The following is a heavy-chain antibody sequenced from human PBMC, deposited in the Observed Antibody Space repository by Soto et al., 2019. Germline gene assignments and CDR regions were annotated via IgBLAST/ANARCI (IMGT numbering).Heavy chain of an antibody. CDR1: GFTFSDHY. D-gene: IGHD2-2*01. CDR3: ARFKVVPAAMPEYSYYYYMDV. Sequence: GGSLRLSCAASGFTFSDHYMDWVRQAPGKGLEWVGRTRNKANSYTTEYAASVKGRFTISRDDSKNSLYLQMNSLKTEDTAVYYCARFKVVPAAMPEYSYYYYMDVWGKGTTVTVSS. CDR2: TRNKANSYTT. J-gene: IGHJ6*03. V-gene: IGHV3-72*01.